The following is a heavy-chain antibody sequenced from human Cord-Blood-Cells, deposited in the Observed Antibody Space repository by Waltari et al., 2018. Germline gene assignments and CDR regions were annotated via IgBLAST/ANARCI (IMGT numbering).Heavy chain of an antibody. CDR1: GYTFTSYD. V-gene: IGHV1-8*03. D-gene: IGHD6-13*01. Sequence: QVQLVQSGAEVKKPGASVKVSCKASGYTFTSYDINWVRQATGKGLEWMGWMNPNSGNTGYAQKFQGRVTITRNTSISTAYMELSSLRSEDTAVYYCARGGGYSSSWYGGYYYYMDVWGKGTTVTVSS. CDR2: MNPNSGNT. J-gene: IGHJ6*03. CDR3: ARGGGYSSSWYGGYYYYMDV.